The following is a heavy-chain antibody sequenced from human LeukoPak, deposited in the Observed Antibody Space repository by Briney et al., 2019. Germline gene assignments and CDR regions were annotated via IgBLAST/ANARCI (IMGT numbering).Heavy chain of an antibody. V-gene: IGHV1-69*06. CDR3: ARGVGYGSGSLGY. D-gene: IGHD3-10*01. CDR2: IIPTFGTA. CDR1: GGTFSSYA. J-gene: IGHJ4*02. Sequence: WASVKVSCKASGGTFSSYAISWVRQAPGQGLEWMGGIIPTFGTANYAQKFQGRVTITADKSTSTAYMELSSLRSEDTAVYYCARGVGYGSGSLGYWGQGTLVTVSS.